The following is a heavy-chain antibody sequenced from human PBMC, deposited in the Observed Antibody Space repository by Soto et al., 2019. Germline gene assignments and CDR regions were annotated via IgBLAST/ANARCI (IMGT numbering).Heavy chain of an antibody. J-gene: IGHJ4*02. CDR1: GGSFSGYY. CDR3: ASRWFGEREDY. Sequence: SETLSLTCAVYGGSFSGYYWSWIRQPPGKGLEWIGEINHSGSTNYNPSLKSRVTISVDTSKNQFSLKLSSVTAADTAVYYCASRWFGEREDYWGQGTLVTVSS. CDR2: INHSGST. V-gene: IGHV4-34*01. D-gene: IGHD3-10*01.